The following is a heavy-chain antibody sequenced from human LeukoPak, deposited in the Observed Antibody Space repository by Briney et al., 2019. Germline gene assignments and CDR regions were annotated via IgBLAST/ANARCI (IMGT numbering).Heavy chain of an antibody. V-gene: IGHV4-39*07. CDR3: ARELYYDILTGYFSDPYFDY. D-gene: IGHD3-9*01. CDR2: IYYSGST. CDR1: GGSISSSSYY. Sequence: SETLSLTCTVSGGSISSSSYYWGWIRQPPGKGLEWIGSIYYSGSTYHNPSLKSRVTISVDTSKNHFSLKLSSLTAADTAVYYCARELYYDILTGYFSDPYFDYWGQGTLVTVSS. J-gene: IGHJ4*02.